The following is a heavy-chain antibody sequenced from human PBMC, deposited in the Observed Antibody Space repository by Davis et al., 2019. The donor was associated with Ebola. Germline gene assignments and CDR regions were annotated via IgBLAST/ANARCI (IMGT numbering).Heavy chain of an antibody. Sequence: GESLKISCVASGFTFRSYTMNWVRQAPGKGLEWLSYISSSSLTTYSADSVKGRFTISRDNSKNTLYLQMSSLRAEDTAVYYCARDLPGGDWYFDLWGRGTLVTVSS. CDR1: GFTFRSYT. D-gene: IGHD1-14*01. CDR2: ISSSSLTT. V-gene: IGHV3-48*01. J-gene: IGHJ2*01. CDR3: ARDLPGGDWYFDL.